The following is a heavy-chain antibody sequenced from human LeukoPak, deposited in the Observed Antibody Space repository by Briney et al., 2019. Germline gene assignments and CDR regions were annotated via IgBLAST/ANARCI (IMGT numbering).Heavy chain of an antibody. J-gene: IGHJ4*02. CDR1: GFTFSSYG. D-gene: IGHD3-10*01. V-gene: IGHV3-30*03. CDR3: ARFYISGVRGPDY. CDR2: ISYDGSNK. Sequence: GRSLRLSCAASGFTFSSYGMHWVRQAPGKGLEWVAVISYDGSNKYYADSVKGRFTISRDNAKNSLYLQMNSLRAEDTAVYYCARFYISGVRGPDYWGQGTLVTVSS.